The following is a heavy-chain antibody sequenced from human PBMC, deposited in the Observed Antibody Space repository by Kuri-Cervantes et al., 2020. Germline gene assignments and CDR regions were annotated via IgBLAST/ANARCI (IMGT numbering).Heavy chain of an antibody. CDR3: ARGPDSTYSGSYLGYYYYYYGMDV. Sequence: ASVKVSCKASGDTFTSYDINWVRQATGQGLEWMGWMNPNSGNTGYAQKFQGRVTMNRNTSISTAYMELSSLRSEDTAVYCCARGPDSTYSGSYLGYYYYYYGMDVWGQGTTVTVSS. V-gene: IGHV1-8*01. CDR1: GDTFTSYD. D-gene: IGHD1-26*01. CDR2: MNPNSGNT. J-gene: IGHJ6*02.